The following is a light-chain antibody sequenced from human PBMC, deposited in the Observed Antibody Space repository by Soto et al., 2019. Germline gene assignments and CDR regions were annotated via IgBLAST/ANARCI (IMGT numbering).Light chain of an antibody. J-gene: IGKJ3*01. CDR2: GAS. Sequence: IVMTQSPGTLSLSPEERATLTCRASQSVTSSYLAWYQQKPGQAPRLLMYGASSRATGIPDRFSGSGSGTDFTLTISRLEPEDFAVYYCHQYGSSPLTFGPGTKVDIK. CDR3: HQYGSSPLT. CDR1: QSVTSSY. V-gene: IGKV3-20*01.